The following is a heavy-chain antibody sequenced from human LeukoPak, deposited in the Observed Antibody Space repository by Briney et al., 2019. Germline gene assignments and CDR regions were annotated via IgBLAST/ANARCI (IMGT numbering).Heavy chain of an antibody. Sequence: GGSLRLSCAASGFTFSSYEMSWVRQAPGKGLEWVSYISSSGSTIYYADSVKGRFTISRDNAKNSLYLQMNSLRAEDTAVYYCARERRYSSSCYTFWGQGTLVTVSS. CDR3: ARERRYSSSCYTF. J-gene: IGHJ4*02. D-gene: IGHD6-13*01. V-gene: IGHV3-48*03. CDR1: GFTFSSYE. CDR2: ISSSGSTI.